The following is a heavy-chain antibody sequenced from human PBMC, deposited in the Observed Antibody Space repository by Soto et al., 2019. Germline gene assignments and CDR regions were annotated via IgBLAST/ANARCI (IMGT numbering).Heavy chain of an antibody. CDR3: ARHKKIGYCSGGRCYGDPYSSYYYGMDF. CDR2: IDPSDSYT. J-gene: IGHJ6*02. D-gene: IGHD2-15*01. CDR1: GYSFTSYW. Sequence: GESLKISCKGSGYSFTSYWISWVRQMPGKGLEWMGRIDPSDSYTNYSPSFQGHVTISADKSISTAYLQWSSLKASDTAMYYCARHKKIGYCSGGRCYGDPYSSYYYGMDFWAKGPRSPSP. V-gene: IGHV5-10-1*01.